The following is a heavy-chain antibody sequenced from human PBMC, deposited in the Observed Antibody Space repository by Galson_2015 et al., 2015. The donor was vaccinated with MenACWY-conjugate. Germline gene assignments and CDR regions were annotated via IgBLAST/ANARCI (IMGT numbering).Heavy chain of an antibody. Sequence: QSGAEVTKPGASVQVSCKASGYTFRNYAMHWVRQAPGQRLEWMGWVNPGNGDTKYSQKLEDRVTITKDTSASTAYMDLSSLSSEDTAVYYCARGGDCYGDCLRDAFDIWGQGTMVTVSS. V-gene: IGHV1-3*01. CDR3: ARGGDCYGDCLRDAFDI. D-gene: IGHD2-21*02. J-gene: IGHJ3*02. CDR2: VNPGNGDT. CDR1: GYTFRNYA.